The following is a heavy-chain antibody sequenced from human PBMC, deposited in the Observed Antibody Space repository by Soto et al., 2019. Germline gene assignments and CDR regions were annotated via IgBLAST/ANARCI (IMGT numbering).Heavy chain of an antibody. CDR1: GFTFSSYW. CDR2: ISPDGSTT. CDR3: ARGGGSTAMAPGSTEYYFYMDV. Sequence: GGSLRLTCTDSGFTFSSYWMKWVCQAPGKGLVWVSHISPDGSTTSHADSVKGRFTTSRDNAKNTLYLQMTSLRAEDTAVYYCARGGGSTAMAPGSTEYYFYMDVWGKGTTVPVSS. J-gene: IGHJ6*03. D-gene: IGHD5-18*01. V-gene: IGHV3-74*01.